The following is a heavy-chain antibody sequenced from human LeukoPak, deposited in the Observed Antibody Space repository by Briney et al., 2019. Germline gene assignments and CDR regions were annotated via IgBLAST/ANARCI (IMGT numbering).Heavy chain of an antibody. D-gene: IGHD2-2*01. CDR2: ISAYNANT. V-gene: IGHV1-18*01. CDR1: GYSFTTYG. J-gene: IGHJ4*02. CDR3: ARDYCSSTSCYFDY. Sequence: ASVTVSCTASGYSFTTYGISWVRQAPGQGLEWMGWISAYNANTNYALKIQGRVTMTTDTSTRTAYMELRSLRSDDTAVYYCARDYCSSTSCYFDYWGQGTLVTVSS.